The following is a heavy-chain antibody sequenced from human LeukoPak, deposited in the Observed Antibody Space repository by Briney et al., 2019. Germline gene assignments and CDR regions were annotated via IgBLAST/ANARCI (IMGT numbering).Heavy chain of an antibody. CDR1: GYTFTGYY. Sequence: ASVKVSCKASGYTFTGYYMHWVRQAPGQGLEWMGWINPNSGGTNYAQKFQGRVTMTRDTSISTAYMELSRLRSDDTAVYYCARNRYYYGSGNYGVPNWFDPWGQGTLVTVSS. D-gene: IGHD3-10*01. CDR2: INPNSGGT. V-gene: IGHV1-2*02. J-gene: IGHJ5*02. CDR3: ARNRYYYGSGNYGVPNWFDP.